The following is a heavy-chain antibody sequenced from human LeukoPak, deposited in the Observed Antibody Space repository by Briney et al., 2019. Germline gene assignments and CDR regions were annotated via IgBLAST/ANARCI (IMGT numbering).Heavy chain of an antibody. Sequence: ASVKVSCKASGYTFTDYYVHWVRQAPGQGLEWMGRISPNSGGTNYAQEFRGRLTVTRDTSISTAYMELSSLRSDDTAVHYCAKNRAGDYADYWGQGTLVTVSS. CDR3: AKNRAGDYADY. CDR2: ISPNSGGT. D-gene: IGHD4-17*01. CDR1: GYTFTDYY. J-gene: IGHJ4*02. V-gene: IGHV1-2*06.